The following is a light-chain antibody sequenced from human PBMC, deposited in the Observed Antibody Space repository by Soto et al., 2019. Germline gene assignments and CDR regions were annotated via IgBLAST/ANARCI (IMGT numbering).Light chain of an antibody. CDR3: QQYGSSRET. Sequence: EIVLTQSPGTLSLSPGKRATLSCRASQSVSSSYLAWYQQKPGQAPRLLIYGASSRATGIPDRFSGSGSGTDFTLTISRLEPEDFAVYYCQQYGSSRETFGQGTKVEIK. V-gene: IGKV3-20*01. CDR2: GAS. J-gene: IGKJ1*01. CDR1: QSVSSSY.